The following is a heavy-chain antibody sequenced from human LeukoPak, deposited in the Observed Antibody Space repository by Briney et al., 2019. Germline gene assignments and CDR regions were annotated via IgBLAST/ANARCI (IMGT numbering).Heavy chain of an antibody. D-gene: IGHD2-21*02. J-gene: IGHJ5*02. CDR2: IIPIFGTA. CDR3: ASGGYCGGDCYRGGWFDP. V-gene: IGHV1-69*05. CDR1: GGTFSSYA. Sequence: VASVKVSCKASGGTFSSYAISWVRQAPGQGLEWMGGIIPIFGTANYAQKFQGRVTITTDESTSTAYMELSSLRSEDTAVYYCASGGYCGGDCYRGGWFDPWGQGTLVTVSS.